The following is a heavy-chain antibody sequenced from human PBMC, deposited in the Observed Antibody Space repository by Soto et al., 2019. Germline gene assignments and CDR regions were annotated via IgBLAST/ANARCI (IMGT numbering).Heavy chain of an antibody. CDR3: ARDPGIAVAGRSALA. D-gene: IGHD6-19*01. Sequence: GGSLRLSCAASGFTVSSNYMSWVRQAPGKGLEWVSVIYSGGSTYYADSVKGRFTISRDNSKNTLYLQMNSLRAEDTAVYYCARDPGIAVAGRSALAGGQGTLVTVSS. J-gene: IGHJ4*02. V-gene: IGHV3-66*01. CDR2: IYSGGST. CDR1: GFTVSSNY.